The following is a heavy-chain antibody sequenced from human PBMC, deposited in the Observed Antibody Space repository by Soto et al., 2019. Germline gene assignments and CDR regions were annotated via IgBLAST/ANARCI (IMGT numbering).Heavy chain of an antibody. D-gene: IGHD2-15*01. CDR1: GFSFRSYA. CDR2: ISYDGNNK. CDR3: ARSSGYCSGDSCYFGTLEY. V-gene: IGHV3-30*03. J-gene: IGHJ4*02. Sequence: PGGSLRLSCEGSGFSFRSYAMHWVRQAPGKGLEWVAVISYDGNNKYYGDSVKGRFTISRDNPKNTLYLQMHSLRPQDTAIYYCARSSGYCSGDSCYFGTLEYWGQGALVTVSS.